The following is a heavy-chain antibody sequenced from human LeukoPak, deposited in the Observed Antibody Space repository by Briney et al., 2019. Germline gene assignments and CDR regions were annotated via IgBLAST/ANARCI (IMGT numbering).Heavy chain of an antibody. V-gene: IGHV3-53*01. CDR3: AIRTGSGYYDS. D-gene: IGHD3-3*01. J-gene: IGHJ4*02. Sequence: PGGSLRLSCAVSGFTVSGSYMSWVRQAPGKGPEWVSMIYRGDDTYYADSVKGRFIISRDNSMNTLFLQMNSLRAEDTAVYYCAIRTGSGYYDSWGQGTLVTVSS. CDR2: IYRGDDT. CDR1: GFTVSGSY.